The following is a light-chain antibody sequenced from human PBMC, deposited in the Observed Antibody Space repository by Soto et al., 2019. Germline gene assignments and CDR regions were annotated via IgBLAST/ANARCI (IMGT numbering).Light chain of an antibody. CDR2: GAS. Sequence: EIVLTQSPATLSVSPVERATFSCRASQSISTILAWYQHKPGQPPRLLIYGASSRATDIPDRFSGSGSGTDFTLTISRLEPEDFAVYYCQQYGRSSWTFGQGTKVDI. J-gene: IGKJ1*01. CDR3: QQYGRSSWT. V-gene: IGKV3-20*01. CDR1: QSISTI.